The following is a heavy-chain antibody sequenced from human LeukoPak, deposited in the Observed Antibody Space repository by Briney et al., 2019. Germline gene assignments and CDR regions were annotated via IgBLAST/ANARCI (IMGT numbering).Heavy chain of an antibody. V-gene: IGHV3-74*01. J-gene: IGHJ4*02. CDR1: GFTFSNHW. D-gene: IGHD6-19*01. Sequence: GGSLRLSCAASGFTFSNHWMHWVRQAPGKGLVWVSRIYSDGSATSYADSVKGRLTISRDNAKNTLYLQVNSLRGEDTAVYYCARALVYSSGWYLDYWGRGTLVTVSS. CDR2: IYSDGSAT. CDR3: ARALVYSSGWYLDY.